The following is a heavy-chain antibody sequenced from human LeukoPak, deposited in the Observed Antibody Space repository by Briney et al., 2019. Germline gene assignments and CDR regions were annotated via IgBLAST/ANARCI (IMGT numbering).Heavy chain of an antibody. Sequence: GGSLRLSCAASGFTFSTYAMHWVRQAPGKGLEYVSAISSNGQSTYYADSVKGRFTISRDNSENTVYLQMGSLRAEDMAVYYCARHFSPPGALYWYFDLWGRGTLVTVSS. CDR3: ARHFSPPGALYWYFDL. J-gene: IGHJ2*01. CDR1: GFTFSTYA. CDR2: ISSNGQST. D-gene: IGHD3-3*02. V-gene: IGHV3-64*02.